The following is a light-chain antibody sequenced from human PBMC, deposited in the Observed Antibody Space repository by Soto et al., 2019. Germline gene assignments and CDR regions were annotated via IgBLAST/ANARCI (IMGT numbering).Light chain of an antibody. CDR1: IRDVGTFNL. CDR2: EVR. Sequence: QSALTQPASVSGSAGQSITISCSGTIRDVGTFNLVSWYQQHPGTAPKLLIYEVRNRPSGISARFSGSRSGNTASLTISGLQPEDEGDYYCSVYTGRSTLVFGGGTKLTVL. J-gene: IGLJ3*02. CDR3: SVYTGRSTLV. V-gene: IGLV2-14*01.